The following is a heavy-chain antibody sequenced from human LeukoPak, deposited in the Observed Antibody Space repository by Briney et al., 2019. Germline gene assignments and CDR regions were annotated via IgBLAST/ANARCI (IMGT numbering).Heavy chain of an antibody. Sequence: SETLSLTCAVYGGSFSGYYWSWIRQPPGKGLEWIGEINHSGSTNYDPSLKSRVTISVDTSKNQFSLKLSSVTAADTAVYYCARRGGSGRAFDYWDQGTLVTVSS. CDR2: INHSGST. CDR1: GGSFSGYY. V-gene: IGHV4-34*01. CDR3: ARRGGSGRAFDY. D-gene: IGHD1-26*01. J-gene: IGHJ4*02.